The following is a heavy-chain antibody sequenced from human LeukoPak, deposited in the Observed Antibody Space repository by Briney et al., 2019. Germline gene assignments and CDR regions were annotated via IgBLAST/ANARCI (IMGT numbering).Heavy chain of an antibody. Sequence: GGSLRLSCAASGFTVSSNYMSWVRQAPGKGLEWVSVIYSGGNTYYADSVKGRFTISRDNSKNTLYLQMNSLRAEDTAVYYCTTRSPARYCSDGACYSSADYWGQGTLVTVSS. CDR3: TTRSPARYCSDGACYSSADY. D-gene: IGHD2-15*01. CDR2: IYSGGNT. V-gene: IGHV3-53*01. J-gene: IGHJ4*02. CDR1: GFTVSSNY.